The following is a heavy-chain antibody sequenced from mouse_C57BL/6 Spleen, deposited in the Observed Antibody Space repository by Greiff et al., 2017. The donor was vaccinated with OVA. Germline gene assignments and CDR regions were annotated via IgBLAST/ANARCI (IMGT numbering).Heavy chain of an antibody. J-gene: IGHJ4*01. CDR2: INPSNGGT. D-gene: IGHD1-1*01. V-gene: IGHV1-53*01. CDR1: GYTFTSYW. CDR3: ARRVLRYYDAMDY. Sequence: VQLQQPGTELVKPGASVKLSCKASGYTFTSYWMHWVKQRPGQGLEWIGNINPSNGGTNYNEKFKSKATLTVDKSSSTAYLQLSSLTSEDSAVYYCARRVLRYYDAMDYWGQGTSVTVSS.